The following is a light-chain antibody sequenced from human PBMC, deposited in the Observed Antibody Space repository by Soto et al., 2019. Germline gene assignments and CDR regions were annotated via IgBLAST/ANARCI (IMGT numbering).Light chain of an antibody. J-gene: IGLJ1*01. CDR1: SSDVGGYNY. CDR3: SSYTSRSTRYV. Sequence: QSALTQPASVSGSPGQSITLSCTGTSSDVGGYNYVSWYQQHPGKAPKLMIFDVNHRPSGVSNRFSGSKSGNTASLTISGLQAEDEADYYCSSYTSRSTRYVFGTGTKLTVL. CDR2: DVN. V-gene: IGLV2-14*01.